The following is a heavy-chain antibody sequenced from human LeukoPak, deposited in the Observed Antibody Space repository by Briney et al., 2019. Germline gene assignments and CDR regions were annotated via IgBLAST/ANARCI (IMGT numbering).Heavy chain of an antibody. CDR1: GGSFSGYY. D-gene: IGHD1-26*01. CDR3: ARLTLPNYYYYYYGMDV. Sequence: SETLSLTCAVYGGSFSGYYWSWIRQPPGKGLEWIGEINHSGSTNYNPSLKSRVTISVDTSKNQFSLKLSSVTAADTAVYYCARLTLPNYYYYYYGMDVWGQGTTVTVSS. CDR2: INHSGST. V-gene: IGHV4-34*01. J-gene: IGHJ6*02.